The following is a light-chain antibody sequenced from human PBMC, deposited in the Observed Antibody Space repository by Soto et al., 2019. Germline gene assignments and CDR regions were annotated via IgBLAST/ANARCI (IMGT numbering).Light chain of an antibody. CDR1: QNITRW. V-gene: IGKV1-5*01. Sequence: DIQMTQSPSTLSASAGDRVTVSCRASQNITRWLAWYQQKAGKAPNLLIYDVSSLESGVPSRFSGSGSGTEFTLTISSLQPDDYATYYCQQYHTYPYTFGQGTKLEI. CDR2: DVS. J-gene: IGKJ2*01. CDR3: QQYHTYPYT.